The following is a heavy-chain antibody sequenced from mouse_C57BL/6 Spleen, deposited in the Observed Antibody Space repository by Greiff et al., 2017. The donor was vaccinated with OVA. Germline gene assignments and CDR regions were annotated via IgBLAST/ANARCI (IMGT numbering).Heavy chain of an antibody. Sequence: QVQLQQSGAELVRPGTSVKVSCKASGYAFTNYLLEWVKQRPGQGLEWIGVINPGSGGTNYNEKFKGKATLTADKSSSTAYMQLRSLTSEDSAVYFCARCDGYPVARLWDYWGQGTSVTVSS. CDR2: INPGSGGT. CDR1: GYAFTNYL. D-gene: IGHD2-3*01. J-gene: IGHJ4*01. CDR3: ARCDGYPVARLWDY. V-gene: IGHV1-54*01.